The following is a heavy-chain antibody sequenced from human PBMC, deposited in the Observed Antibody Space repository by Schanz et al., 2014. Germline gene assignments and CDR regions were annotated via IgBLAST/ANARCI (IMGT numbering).Heavy chain of an antibody. CDR2: ISATSNFV. CDR1: GFNLRRYS. J-gene: IGHJ3*01. D-gene: IGHD3-10*01. Sequence: QLVESGGGLVKPGGSLRLSCATSGFNLRRYSMNWVRQAPGGGLEWVSSISATSNFVHYAASVEGRFTVSRDNANNVMYLQMNSLRVGDTAMYYCERETLWFGDINDAFDVWGHGTMVTVS. V-gene: IGHV3-21*01. CDR3: ERETLWFGDINDAFDV.